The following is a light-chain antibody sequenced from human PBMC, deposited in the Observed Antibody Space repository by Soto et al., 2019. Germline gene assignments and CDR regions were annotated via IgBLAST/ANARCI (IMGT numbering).Light chain of an antibody. J-gene: IGKJ4*01. CDR3: QQTFSPDVT. CDR1: QAILTY. CDR2: GAS. Sequence: DIHLTQSPSSLSAAVGDRVTITCRASQAILTYLNWLQQKAGKAPEVLIYGASGLRSGVPSRLAGRGSATDFTLTITSLQREDAGTYFCQQTFSPDVTFGGGTKV. V-gene: IGKV1-39*01.